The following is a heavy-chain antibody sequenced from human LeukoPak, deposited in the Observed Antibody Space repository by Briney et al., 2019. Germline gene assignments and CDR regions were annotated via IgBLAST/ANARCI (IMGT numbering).Heavy chain of an antibody. Sequence: GASVKLSCKASGGTFSSYAISWVRQAPGQGLEWMGGIIPIFGTANYAQKFQGRVTITADESTSTAYMELSSLRSEDTAVYYCARDYYDSSGYPLFDYWGQGTLVTVSS. J-gene: IGHJ4*02. CDR3: ARDYYDSSGYPLFDY. CDR2: IIPIFGTA. CDR1: GGTFSSYA. D-gene: IGHD3-22*01. V-gene: IGHV1-69*01.